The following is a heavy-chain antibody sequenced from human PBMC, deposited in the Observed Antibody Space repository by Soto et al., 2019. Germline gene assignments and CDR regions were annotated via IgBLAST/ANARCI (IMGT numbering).Heavy chain of an antibody. CDR2: ISSSGSTI. CDR1: VVTFSSYA. J-gene: IGHJ5*02. Sequence: SGTRRLSCAPSVVTFSSYAMNWVLQAPVKGLEWVSYISSSGSTIYYADSVKGRFTISRDNAKNSLYLQMKSLRAEDTAVYYCAREGSIAAAGNWFDPWGQGTLVTVSS. D-gene: IGHD6-13*01. CDR3: AREGSIAAAGNWFDP. V-gene: IGHV3-48*03.